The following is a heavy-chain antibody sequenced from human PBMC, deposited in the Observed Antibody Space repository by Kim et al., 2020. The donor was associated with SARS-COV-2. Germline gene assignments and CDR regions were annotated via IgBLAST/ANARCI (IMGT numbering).Heavy chain of an antibody. Sequence: SETLSLTCTVSGGSITSYSYYWGWIRQPPGNGLEWIGSIYYSGSAYSNPSLNSRVTISVDTAKNQFSLKLTSVTAADTAVYYCARNAGGKQWLVLGVRGFDSWGQGTLVTVSS. V-gene: IGHV4-39*01. CDR1: GGSITSYSYY. CDR3: ARNAGGKQWLVLGVRGFDS. CDR2: IYYSGSA. J-gene: IGHJ5*01. D-gene: IGHD6-19*01.